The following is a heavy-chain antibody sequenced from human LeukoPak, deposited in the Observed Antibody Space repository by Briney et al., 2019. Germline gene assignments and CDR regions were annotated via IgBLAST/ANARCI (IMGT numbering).Heavy chain of an antibody. Sequence: KSSETLSLTCTVSGDSISTYYWSWIRQPPGKGLEGIGYIYYSGSTNYNPSLKSRVTISVDTSKNHFSLNLSSVTAADTAVYYCARDHRFGDLANWFDPWGQGTLVTVSS. J-gene: IGHJ5*02. D-gene: IGHD3-10*01. CDR1: GDSISTYY. V-gene: IGHV4-59*01. CDR2: IYYSGST. CDR3: ARDHRFGDLANWFDP.